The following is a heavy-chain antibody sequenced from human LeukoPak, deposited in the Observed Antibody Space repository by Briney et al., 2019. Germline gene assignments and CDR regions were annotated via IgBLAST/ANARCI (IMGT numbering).Heavy chain of an antibody. J-gene: IGHJ3*01. CDR3: ARYCNAGACSMFKTFDV. V-gene: IGHV4-39*01. Sequence: SETLSLTCTVSGDSINSAIYCWGWIRQPPGKDLEWIGTICHSGNTYYNPSLKSRVTVSVDTSKSQLSLRLNSVTAADTSVYYCARYCNAGACSMFKTFDVWGQGTMVTVSS. CDR2: ICHSGNT. CDR1: GDSINSAIYC. D-gene: IGHD2-15*01.